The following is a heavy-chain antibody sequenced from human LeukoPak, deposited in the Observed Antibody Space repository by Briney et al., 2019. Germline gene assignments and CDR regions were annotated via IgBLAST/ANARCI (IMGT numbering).Heavy chain of an antibody. CDR3: ARHVRRDGYNFAY. CDR1: GGSISSSSYY. V-gene: IGHV4-39*01. Sequence: SETLSLTCTVSGGSISSSSYYWGWLRQPPGKGLEWIGSIYYSGSTYYNPSLKSRVTISVDTSKNQFSLKLSSVTAADTAVYYCARHVRRDGYNFAYWGQGTLVTVSS. D-gene: IGHD5-24*01. CDR2: IYYSGST. J-gene: IGHJ4*02.